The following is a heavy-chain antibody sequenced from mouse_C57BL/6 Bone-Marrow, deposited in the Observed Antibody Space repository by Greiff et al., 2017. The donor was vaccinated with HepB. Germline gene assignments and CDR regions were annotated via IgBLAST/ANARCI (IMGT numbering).Heavy chain of an antibody. V-gene: IGHV1-64*01. CDR1: GYTFTSYW. J-gene: IGHJ4*01. D-gene: IGHD2-3*01. CDR2: IHPNSGST. Sequence: VQLQQPGAELVKPGASVKLSCKASGYTFTSYWMHWVKQRPGQGLEWIGMIHPNSGSTNYNEKFKSKATLTVDKSSSTAYMQLSSLTSEDSAVYDCARGGYYVSYAMDYWGQGTSVTVSS. CDR3: ARGGYYVSYAMDY.